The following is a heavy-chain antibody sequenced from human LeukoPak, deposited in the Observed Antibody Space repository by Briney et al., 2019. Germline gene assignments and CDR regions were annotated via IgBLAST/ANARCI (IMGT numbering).Heavy chain of an antibody. V-gene: IGHV4-39*07. Sequence: SETLSLTCTVSGGSISSSSYYWGWIRQPPGKGLEWIGSIYYSGSTYYNPSLKSRVTISVDTSKNQFSLKLSSVTAADTAVYYCARLGKHRPYLYFDYRGQGTLVTVSS. CDR1: GGSISSSSYY. J-gene: IGHJ4*02. CDR2: IYYSGST. D-gene: IGHD7-27*01. CDR3: ARLGKHRPYLYFDY.